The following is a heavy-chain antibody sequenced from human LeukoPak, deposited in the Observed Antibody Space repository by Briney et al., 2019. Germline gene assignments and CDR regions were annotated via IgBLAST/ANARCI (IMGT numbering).Heavy chain of an antibody. CDR2: ISHGGSA. J-gene: IGHJ2*01. D-gene: IGHD6-13*01. V-gene: IGHV4-30-2*01. CDR1: GGSITSGAYY. CDR3: ARGEAAAAADWYFDL. Sequence: SQTLSLTCTVSGGSITSGAYYWSWIRQPPGRGLEWIGYISHGGSAYYSPSLKSRITISLDRSKNQFSLKLSSVTAADTAIYYCARGEAAAAADWYFDLWGRGTLVTVSS.